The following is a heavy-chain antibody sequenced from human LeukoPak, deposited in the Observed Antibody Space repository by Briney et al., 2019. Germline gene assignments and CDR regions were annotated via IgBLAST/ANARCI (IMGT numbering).Heavy chain of an antibody. CDR2: MYPGDSDT. V-gene: IGHV5-51*01. D-gene: IGHD3-3*01. CDR3: ARRPRITIFGVVTNGPVDY. CDR1: GYSFTSYW. J-gene: IGHJ4*02. Sequence: GESLKISCKGSGYSFTSYWIAWVRQMPGKGLEWMGIMYPGDSDTRYSPSFQGQVTISADKSISTAYLQWSSLKASDTAMYYCARRPRITIFGVVTNGPVDYWGQGTLVTVSS.